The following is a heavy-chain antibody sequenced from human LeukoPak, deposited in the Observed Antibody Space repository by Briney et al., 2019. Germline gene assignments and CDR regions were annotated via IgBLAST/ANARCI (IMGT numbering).Heavy chain of an antibody. V-gene: IGHV3-30*18. Sequence: GGSLRLSCAASGFTFSSYGMHWVRQAPGKGLGWVAVISYDGSNKYYADSVKGRFTISRDNSKNTLYLQMNSLRAEDTAVYYCAKDRIVGATDDYYYYGMDVWGQGTTVTVSS. CDR3: AKDRIVGATDDYYYYGMDV. CDR2: ISYDGSNK. D-gene: IGHD1-26*01. CDR1: GFTFSSYG. J-gene: IGHJ6*02.